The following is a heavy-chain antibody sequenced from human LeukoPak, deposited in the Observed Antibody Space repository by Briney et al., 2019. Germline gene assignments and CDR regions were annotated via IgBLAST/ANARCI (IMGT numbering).Heavy chain of an antibody. CDR2: ISGSGGST. Sequence: PGGPLRLSCAASGITFSSYAMTWVRQAPGKGLEWLSAISGSGGSTYYADSVKGRFTISRDNSRDTLYLQMNTLRAEDTAVYYCAKGGAATGYYFDYWGQGTLVTVSS. D-gene: IGHD1-26*01. V-gene: IGHV3-23*01. CDR3: AKGGAATGYYFDY. CDR1: GITFSSYA. J-gene: IGHJ4*02.